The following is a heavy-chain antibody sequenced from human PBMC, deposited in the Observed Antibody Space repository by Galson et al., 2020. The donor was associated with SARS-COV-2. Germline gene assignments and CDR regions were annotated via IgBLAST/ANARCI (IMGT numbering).Heavy chain of an antibody. D-gene: IGHD3-3*01. J-gene: IGHJ6*03. CDR2: IYYSGSI. CDR3: ARDQYDFWSGTQGYYYMDV. Sequence: SQTLSLTCTVSGGSISSGVYYWTWIRQHPGKGLEWIGYIYYSGSIYYNPSLKSRVTISVDTTKNQFSLKLSSVTAADTAVYYCARDQYDFWSGTQGYYYMDVWGKGTTVTVSS. V-gene: IGHV4-31*02. CDR1: GGSISSGVYY.